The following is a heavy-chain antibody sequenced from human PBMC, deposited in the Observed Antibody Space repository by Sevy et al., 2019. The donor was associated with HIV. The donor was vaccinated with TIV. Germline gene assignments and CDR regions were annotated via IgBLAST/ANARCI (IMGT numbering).Heavy chain of an antibody. CDR3: ARPAWEYCTGGSCYFLLDGMDV. V-gene: IGHV3-30-3*01. CDR1: GFIFSNYA. D-gene: IGHD2-15*01. Sequence: GGSLRLSCAAPGFIFSNYAMHWVRQAPGKGLEWVAVISFDGTNKYYADSVEGRFTISRDNSKNTLYLQMNGLRAEDTAVYYCARPAWEYCTGGSCYFLLDGMDVWGQGTTVTVSS. CDR2: ISFDGTNK. J-gene: IGHJ6*02.